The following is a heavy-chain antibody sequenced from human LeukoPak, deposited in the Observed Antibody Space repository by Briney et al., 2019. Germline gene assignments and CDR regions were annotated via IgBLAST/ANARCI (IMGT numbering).Heavy chain of an antibody. CDR3: ARVTIYGDYLENWFDP. CDR2: ISGYNSKP. Sequence: ASVKVSCKTSGYSFTNYGITWVRQAPGQGLEWMGWISGYNSKPFYAQNFQGRVTMTTDTSTSTVYMEVRSLRSDDTAVYYCARVTIYGDYLENWFDPWGQGTLVTVSS. J-gene: IGHJ5*02. D-gene: IGHD4-17*01. V-gene: IGHV1-18*01. CDR1: GYSFTNYG.